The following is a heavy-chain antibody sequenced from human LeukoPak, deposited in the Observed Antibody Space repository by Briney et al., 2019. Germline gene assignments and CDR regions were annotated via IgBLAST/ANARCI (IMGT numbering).Heavy chain of an antibody. Sequence: GASVNVSCKASGGTFSSYAISWVRQAPGQGLEWMGGIIPIFGTANYAQKFQGRVTITADESTSTAYMELSSLRSEDTAVYYCARDQAAAGTSWFDPWGQGTLVTVSP. CDR1: GGTFSSYA. J-gene: IGHJ5*02. CDR3: ARDQAAAGTSWFDP. CDR2: IIPIFGTA. D-gene: IGHD6-13*01. V-gene: IGHV1-69*13.